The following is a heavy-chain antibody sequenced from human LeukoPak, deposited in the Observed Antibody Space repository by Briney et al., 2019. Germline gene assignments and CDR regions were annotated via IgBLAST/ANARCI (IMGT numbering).Heavy chain of an antibody. V-gene: IGHV3-48*03. Sequence: PGGSLRLSCAASGFSFNTYEISWVRQTPGKGLEWVAFISSSGSTIYYADSVKGRFNISRDYSKNTVYLQMNSLRGEVTAVYYCARAFGPSSRFAYFDYWGQGTLVTVSS. CDR3: ARAFGPSSRFAYFDY. CDR1: GFSFNTYE. CDR2: ISSSGSTI. D-gene: IGHD3-16*01. J-gene: IGHJ4*02.